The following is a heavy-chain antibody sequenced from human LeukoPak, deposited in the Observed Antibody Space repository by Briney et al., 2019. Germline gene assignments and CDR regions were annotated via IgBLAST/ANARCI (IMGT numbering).Heavy chain of an antibody. CDR1: GFTFSSYW. V-gene: IGHV3-74*01. D-gene: IGHD6-13*01. Sequence: GGSLRLSCAASGFTFSSYWMHWVRQAPGKGLVWVSRIHPDGSSTTYADSVKGRFTISRDNAKNTLYLQMNSLSAEDTAVYYCARERAAGFDYWGQGTLVTVSS. CDR2: IHPDGSST. J-gene: IGHJ4*02. CDR3: ARERAAGFDY.